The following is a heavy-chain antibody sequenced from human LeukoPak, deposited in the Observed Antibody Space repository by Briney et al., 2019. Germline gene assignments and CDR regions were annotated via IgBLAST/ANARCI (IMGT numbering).Heavy chain of an antibody. Sequence: ASVKVSCKASGGTFSSYAISWERQAPGQGLEWMGGIIPIFGTANYAQKFQGRVTITADESTSTAYMELSSLRSEDTAVYYCVGGDYEPDYYYYYGMDVWGQGTTVTVSS. D-gene: IGHD4-17*01. CDR3: VGGDYEPDYYYYYGMDV. V-gene: IGHV1-69*13. J-gene: IGHJ6*02. CDR1: GGTFSSYA. CDR2: IIPIFGTA.